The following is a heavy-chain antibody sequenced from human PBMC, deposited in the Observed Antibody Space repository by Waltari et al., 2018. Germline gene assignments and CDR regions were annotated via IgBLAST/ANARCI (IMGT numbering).Heavy chain of an antibody. CDR3: ARDRPSYYYYYMDV. Sequence: QVQLQESGPGLVKPSETLSLTCTVSGGSISSYYWSWIRQPAGKGLEWIGRIYTSGSTNYYPARKCRVTMAVDTSKNQFSLKLSSVPAADTAVYYCARDRPSYYYYYMDVWGNGTTVTISS. CDR2: IYTSGST. J-gene: IGHJ6*03. CDR1: GGSISSYY. V-gene: IGHV4-4*07.